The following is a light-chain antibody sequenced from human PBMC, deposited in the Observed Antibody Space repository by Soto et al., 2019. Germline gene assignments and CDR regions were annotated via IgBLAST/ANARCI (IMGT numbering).Light chain of an antibody. CDR2: AAS. Sequence: TQMAPSPSSLSATVGDSVPITCRASQSISGYLNWYQQKPGKAPKLLIYAASSLQSGVPSRFSGSGSGTDFTLTINNLQPEDFATYYCQQSYSTPPTFGGGTKVDIK. V-gene: IGKV1-39*01. CDR3: QQSYSTPPT. CDR1: QSISGY. J-gene: IGKJ4*01.